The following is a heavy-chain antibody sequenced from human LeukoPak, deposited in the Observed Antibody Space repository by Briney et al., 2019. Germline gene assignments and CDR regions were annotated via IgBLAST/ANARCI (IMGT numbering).Heavy chain of an antibody. V-gene: IGHV1-8*01. CDR3: ARARSREFWSGHFGYYYYYMDV. CDR2: MNPNSGNT. J-gene: IGHJ6*03. Sequence: ASVKVSCKASGYTFTSYDINWVRQATGQGLEWMGWMNPNSGNTGYAQKFQGRVTMTRNTSISTAYMELSSLRSEDTAVYYCARARSREFWSGHFGYYYYYMDVWGKGTTVTVSS. D-gene: IGHD3-3*01. CDR1: GYTFTSYD.